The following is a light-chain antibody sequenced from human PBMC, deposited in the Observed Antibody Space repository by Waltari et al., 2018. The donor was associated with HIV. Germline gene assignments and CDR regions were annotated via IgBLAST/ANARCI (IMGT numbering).Light chain of an antibody. CDR1: YFNIGRKT. CDR3: ASWDDSLNGWV. Sequence: QSVLTQPPSASGTPGQRVTISCSGGYFNIGRKTVSWYQPVPGTAPQLLIYSDRQRPLGVPERFSGSKSGTSASLAISELQADDEADYYCASWDDSLNGWVFGGGTKLTVL. CDR2: SDR. V-gene: IGLV1-44*01. J-gene: IGLJ3*02.